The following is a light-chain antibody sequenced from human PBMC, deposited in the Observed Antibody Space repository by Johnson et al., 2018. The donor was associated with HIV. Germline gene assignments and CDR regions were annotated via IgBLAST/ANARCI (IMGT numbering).Light chain of an antibody. CDR2: ENN. J-gene: IGLJ1*01. V-gene: IGLV1-51*02. CDR3: GTWDNSLSVYV. Sequence: QSVLTQPPSVSAAPGQKVTISCSGSSSNIGNNYVSWYQQFPGTAPKLLIYENNKRPSGIPDRFSGSKSGTSVTLDITGLQTGDEADYYCGTWDNSLSVYVFGTGTKVTVL. CDR1: SSNIGNNY.